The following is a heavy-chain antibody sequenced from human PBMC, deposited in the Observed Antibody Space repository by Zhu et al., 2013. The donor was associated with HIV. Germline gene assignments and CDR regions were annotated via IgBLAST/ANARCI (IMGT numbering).Heavy chain of an antibody. Sequence: QVQLVQSGAEVKKPGASVKVSCKASGYTFTSYAMHWVRQAPGQRLEWMGWINAGNGNTKYSQKFQGRVTITRDTSASTAYMELSSLRSEDTAVYYCAREPTKAGEFDYWGQGTLVTVSS. J-gene: IGHJ4*02. V-gene: IGHV1-3*01. CDR2: INAGNGNT. CDR1: GYTFTSYA. CDR3: AREPTKAGEFDY. D-gene: IGHD6-19*01.